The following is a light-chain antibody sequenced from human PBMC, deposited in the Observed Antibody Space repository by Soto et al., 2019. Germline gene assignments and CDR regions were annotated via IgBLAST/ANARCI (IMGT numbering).Light chain of an antibody. CDR3: TSYTTTNTLA. CDR1: SRDIGAYNY. J-gene: IGLJ2*01. V-gene: IGLV2-14*01. Sequence: QSALTQPASVSGSPGQSITISCTGTSRDIGAYNYVSWFQQCPGKAPKCMIYDVNNRPSGVSDRFSGSKSGNTASLTISGLQAEDEAVYYCTSYTTTNTLALGGGTKVTVL. CDR2: DVN.